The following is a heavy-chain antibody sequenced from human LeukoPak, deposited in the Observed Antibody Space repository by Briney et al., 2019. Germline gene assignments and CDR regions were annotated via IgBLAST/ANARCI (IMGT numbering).Heavy chain of an antibody. CDR3: ARDSADITAADLDY. J-gene: IGHJ4*02. D-gene: IGHD6-13*01. Sequence: ASVKVSCKASGYTFTSYGISWVRQAPGQGLEWMGWISAYNGNTNYAQKLQGRVTMTTDTSTSTAYMELRSLRSDDTAVYYCARDSADITAADLDYWGQGTLVTVSS. CDR1: GYTFTSYG. V-gene: IGHV1-18*01. CDR2: ISAYNGNT.